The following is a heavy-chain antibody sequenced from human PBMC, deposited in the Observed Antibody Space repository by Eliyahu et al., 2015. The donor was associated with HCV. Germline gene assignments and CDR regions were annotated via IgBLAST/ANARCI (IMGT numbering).Heavy chain of an antibody. CDR3: ARVHVVVVDATGGLSGYFEY. Sequence: EVQLVQSGAEVKKPGESLKISCKGSGYTFTGYWIGWXRQRPGEGLEWVGVXYPGDSDTRYSPSFQGQVTISADSSISTAYLQWSSLKASDTAMYYCARVHVVVVDATGGLSGYFEYWGQGTLVTVSS. V-gene: IGHV5-51*03. CDR1: GYTFTGYW. D-gene: IGHD2-15*01. J-gene: IGHJ4*02. CDR2: XYPGDSDT.